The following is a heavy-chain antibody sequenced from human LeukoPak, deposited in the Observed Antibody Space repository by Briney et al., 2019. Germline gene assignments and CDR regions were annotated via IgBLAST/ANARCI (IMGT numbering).Heavy chain of an antibody. D-gene: IGHD2-21*01. Sequence: ASVKVSCKASGGTFSSYAISWVRQAPGQGLEWMGWISGYGSTNYAQNLQGRVTMTTDTSTSTAYMELRSLRSDDTAVYYCARGVYSNDYWGQGTLVTVSS. V-gene: IGHV1-18*01. J-gene: IGHJ4*02. CDR2: ISGYGST. CDR3: ARGVYSNDY. CDR1: GGTFSSYA.